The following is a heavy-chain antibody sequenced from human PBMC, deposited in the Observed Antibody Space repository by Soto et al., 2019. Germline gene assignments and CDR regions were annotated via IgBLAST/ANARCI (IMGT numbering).Heavy chain of an antibody. CDR2: IYSGGST. Sequence: EVQLVESGGGLVQPGGSLRLSCAASGFTVSSNYMSWVRQAPGKGLEWVSVIYSGGSTYYADSVKGRFTISRDNSKNTLYLQMNSLRAEDTAVYYCARGSSGSYYNYPTYYFDYWGQGTLVTVSS. V-gene: IGHV3-66*01. J-gene: IGHJ4*02. CDR3: ARGSSGSYYNYPTYYFDY. D-gene: IGHD3-10*01. CDR1: GFTVSSNY.